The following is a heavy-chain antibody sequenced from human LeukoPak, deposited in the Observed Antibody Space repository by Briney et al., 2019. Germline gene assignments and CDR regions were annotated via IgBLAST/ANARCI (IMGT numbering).Heavy chain of an antibody. CDR3: ARGICGGDCYLFDY. V-gene: IGHV1-46*01. D-gene: IGHD2-21*02. Sequence: ASLKVSCKASGYTFTSYYMHWVRQAPGQGVEWMGLINPSGGSTSYAQKFQGRVTMTRDMSTSTVYMELSSLRSEDTAVYYCARGICGGDCYLFDYWGQGTLVSVSS. J-gene: IGHJ4*02. CDR2: INPSGGST. CDR1: GYTFTSYY.